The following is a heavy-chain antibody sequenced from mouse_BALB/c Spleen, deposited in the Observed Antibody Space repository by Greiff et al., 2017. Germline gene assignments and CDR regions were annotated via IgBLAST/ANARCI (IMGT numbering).Heavy chain of an antibody. V-gene: IGHV4-1*02. J-gene: IGHJ1*01. Sequence: EVKLLESGGGLVQPGGSLKLSCAASGFDFSRYWMSWVRQAPGKGLEWIGEINPDSSTINYTPSLKDKFIISRDNAKNTLYLQMSRVRSEDTALYYCARFQCSFDVWGAGTTVTVSS. CDR3: ARFQCSFDV. CDR2: INPDSSTI. CDR1: GFDFSRYW.